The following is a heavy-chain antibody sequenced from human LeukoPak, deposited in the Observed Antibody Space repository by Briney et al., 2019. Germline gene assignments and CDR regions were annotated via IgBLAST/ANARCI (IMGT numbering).Heavy chain of an antibody. CDR2: IWYDGSNK. Sequence: GGSLRLSCAASGFTFSSYGMHWVRQAPDKGLEWVAVIWYDGSNKYYADSVKGRFTISRDNSKNTLYLQMNSLRAEDTAVYYCARDAFSGYEDYWGQGTLVTVSS. J-gene: IGHJ4*02. V-gene: IGHV3-33*01. D-gene: IGHD5-12*01. CDR1: GFTFSSYG. CDR3: ARDAFSGYEDY.